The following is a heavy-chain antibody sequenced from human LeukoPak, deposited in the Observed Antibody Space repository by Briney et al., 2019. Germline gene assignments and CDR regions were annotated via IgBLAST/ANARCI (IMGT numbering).Heavy chain of an antibody. CDR3: ARGQVRSYFDY. V-gene: IGHV3-15*01. CDR1: GFTFSNAW. J-gene: IGHJ4*02. Sequence: GGSLRLSCAASGFTFSNAWMSWVRQAPGKGLEWVGRIKSKTDGGTTDYAAPVKGRFTISRDDSKNTLYLQMNSLKTEDTAVYYCARGQVRSYFDYWGQGTLVTVSS. D-gene: IGHD4-17*01. CDR2: IKSKTDGGTT.